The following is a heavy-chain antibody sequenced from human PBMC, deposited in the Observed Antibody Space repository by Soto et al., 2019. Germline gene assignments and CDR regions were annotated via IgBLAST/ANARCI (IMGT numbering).Heavy chain of an antibody. CDR3: AGGFCVHHPSYFDY. CDR2: IRSSGSI. CDR1: GFTVSNFE. Sequence: EVQLVESGGGLVEPGGSLRLSCAASGFTVSNFEMNWVRQAPGKGLEWVSSIRSSGSIYYADCVKGRFTISRDNAKNSVYLQLDILRAEDTVVYYCAGGFCVHHPSYFDYWGQGTLVTVSS. J-gene: IGHJ4*02. D-gene: IGHD2-2*03. V-gene: IGHV3-48*03.